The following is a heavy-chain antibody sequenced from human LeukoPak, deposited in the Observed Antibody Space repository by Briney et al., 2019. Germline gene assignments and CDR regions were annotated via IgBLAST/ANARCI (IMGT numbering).Heavy chain of an antibody. J-gene: IGHJ4*02. Sequence: GGSLRLSCAASGFTFSSYAMHWVRQAPGKGLEWVAVISYDGSNKYYADSVKGRFTISRDNSKNTLYLLMNSLRAEDTAVYYCASPEPAYYYDSSGLPSGYWGQGTLVTVSS. D-gene: IGHD3-22*01. CDR1: GFTFSSYA. V-gene: IGHV3-30-3*01. CDR2: ISYDGSNK. CDR3: ASPEPAYYYDSSGLPSGY.